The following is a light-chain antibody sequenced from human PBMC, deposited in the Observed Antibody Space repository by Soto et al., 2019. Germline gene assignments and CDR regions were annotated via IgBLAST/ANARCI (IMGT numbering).Light chain of an antibody. CDR1: QSVSSSY. V-gene: IGKV3-20*01. CDR3: QQYGSSSCT. CDR2: GAS. J-gene: IGKJ3*01. Sequence: IVLTQSPGTLSLSPGERATLSCRASQSVSSSYLAWYQQKPGQAPRLRIYGASSRATGIPDRFSGSGSGTDFTLTISRLEPEDFGVYYCQQYGSSSCTFGPWTKVDIK.